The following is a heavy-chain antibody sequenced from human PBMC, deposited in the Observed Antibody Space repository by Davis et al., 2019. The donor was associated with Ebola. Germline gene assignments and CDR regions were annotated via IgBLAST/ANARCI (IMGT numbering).Heavy chain of an antibody. CDR3: AGGESGWDASDI. CDR2: ISISSAFI. Sequence: GESLKISCAASGFTFSTYTMTWVRQAPRKGLEWVSSISISSAFIYYADSVKGRFTVSRDNAKNSLSLQMNSLRAEDTAVYYCAGGESGWDASDIWGRGTMVTVSS. CDR1: GFTFSTYT. J-gene: IGHJ3*02. D-gene: IGHD6-19*01. V-gene: IGHV3-21*01.